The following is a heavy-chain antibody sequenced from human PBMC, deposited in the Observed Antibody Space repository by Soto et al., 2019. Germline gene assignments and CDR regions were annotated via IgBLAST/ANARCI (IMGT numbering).Heavy chain of an antibody. Sequence: QVQLVESGGGVVQPGRSLRLSCAASGFTFSSYGMHWVRQAPGKGLEWVAVISCDGSNKYYADSVKGRFTISRDNSKNTLYLQMNSLRAEDTAVYYCAKIRSGWLFDYWGQGTLVTVSS. CDR3: AKIRSGWLFDY. D-gene: IGHD6-19*01. V-gene: IGHV3-30*18. CDR2: ISCDGSNK. J-gene: IGHJ4*02. CDR1: GFTFSSYG.